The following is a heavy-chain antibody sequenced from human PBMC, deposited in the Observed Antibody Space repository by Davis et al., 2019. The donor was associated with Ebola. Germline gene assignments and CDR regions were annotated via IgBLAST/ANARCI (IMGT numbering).Heavy chain of an antibody. J-gene: IGHJ4*02. Sequence: GGSLRLSCAASGFTFSSYAMHWVRQAPGKGLEWVAVISYDGSNKYYADSVKGRFTISRDNAKNSLYLQMNSLRAEDTAFYYCAKDRGYNYYDSSGFDYWGQGTLVTVSS. CDR2: ISYDGSNK. CDR3: AKDRGYNYYDSSGFDY. V-gene: IGHV3-30-3*01. CDR1: GFTFSSYA. D-gene: IGHD3-22*01.